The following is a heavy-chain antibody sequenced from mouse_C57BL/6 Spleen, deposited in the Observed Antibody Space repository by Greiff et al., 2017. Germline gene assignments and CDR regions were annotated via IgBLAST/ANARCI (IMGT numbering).Heavy chain of an antibody. CDR1: GFTFSSYA. CDR2: ISDGGSYT. D-gene: IGHD3-2*02. V-gene: IGHV5-4*03. CDR3: ARAQTAQATLAY. J-gene: IGHJ3*01. Sequence: EVKLMASGGGLVKPGGSLKLSCAASGFTFSSYAMSWVRQTPEKRLEWVATISDGGSYTYYPDNVKGRFTISRDNAKNNLYLQMSHLKSEDTAMYYCARAQTAQATLAYWGQGTLVTVSA.